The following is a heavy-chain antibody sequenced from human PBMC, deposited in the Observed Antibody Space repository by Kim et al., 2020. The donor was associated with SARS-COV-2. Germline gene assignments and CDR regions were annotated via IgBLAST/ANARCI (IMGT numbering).Heavy chain of an antibody. CDR2: IDPNSGGT. J-gene: IGHJ4*02. CDR3: SKSRAFDY. CDR1: GYTFTDYY. D-gene: IGHD1-26*01. V-gene: IGHV1-2*02. Sequence: ASVKVSCKTSGYTFTDYYMHWVRQAPGQGLEWMGWIDPNSGGTRFSQKFQGRVTVTRDTSISTAYMELSGLRSDYTAVYYCSKSRAFDYWGQGTLVTVSS.